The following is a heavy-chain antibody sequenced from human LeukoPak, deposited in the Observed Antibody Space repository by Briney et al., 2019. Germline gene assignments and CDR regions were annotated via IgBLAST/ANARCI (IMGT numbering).Heavy chain of an antibody. Sequence: QSGGSLRLSCAASGFIFSSYWMSWVRQAPGKGLEWVAGTWYGGSNKLYGDSVKGRFTISRDNSKNTLYLQMNSLRVEDTAVYYCARDWGGNTMYIDYWGQGTLVTVSS. D-gene: IGHD3-10*01. CDR3: ARDWGGNTMYIDY. CDR1: GFIFSSYW. CDR2: TWYGGSNK. J-gene: IGHJ4*02. V-gene: IGHV3-33*08.